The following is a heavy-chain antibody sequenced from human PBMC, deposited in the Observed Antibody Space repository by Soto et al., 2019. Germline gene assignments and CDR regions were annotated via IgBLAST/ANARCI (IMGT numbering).Heavy chain of an antibody. D-gene: IGHD3-16*01. CDR2: IYYSGST. CDR1: GGSVNSGSYF. Sequence: QVQLQESGPGLVKPSETLSLTCAVSGGSVNSGSYFWSWIRQPPGKGLEWIGYIYYSGSTDYNPSLRGRITLSVDTSKNQFSLKLTSVTAADTAVYYCARDVGGSYFDYWGQGTLVTVSA. V-gene: IGHV4-61*01. J-gene: IGHJ4*02. CDR3: ARDVGGSYFDY.